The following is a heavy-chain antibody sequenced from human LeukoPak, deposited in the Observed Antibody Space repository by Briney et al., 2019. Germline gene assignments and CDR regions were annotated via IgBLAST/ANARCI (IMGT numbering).Heavy chain of an antibody. D-gene: IGHD2-15*01. CDR2: FFLKGST. CDR3: ATFLGSGGYFDY. J-gene: IGHJ4*02. Sequence: PSETLSLTCTVSGYSITSAYYWGWIRQPPGKGLEWIGSFFLKGSTYYNPSLKSRVTISVDTSKNQFSLKLSSVTAADTAVYYCATFLGSGGYFDYWGQGTLVTVSS. V-gene: IGHV4-38-2*02. CDR1: GYSITSAYY.